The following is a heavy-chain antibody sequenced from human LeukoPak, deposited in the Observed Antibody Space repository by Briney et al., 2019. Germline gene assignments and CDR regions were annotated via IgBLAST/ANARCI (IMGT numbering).Heavy chain of an antibody. CDR2: ILYDRSHQ. V-gene: IGHV3-33*06. D-gene: IGHD2-15*01. CDR3: AKDKDTPATAQPQRGYFES. J-gene: IGHJ4*02. CDR1: GFPFSGSG. Sequence: GGSLRLSCAASGFPFSGSGMHWVRQAPGKGLEWVAVILYDRSHQYYADSVKGRFTISRDNSKNTLDLQMNSLRVEDTAVYFCAKDKDTPATAQPQRGYFESWGQGTLVTVSS.